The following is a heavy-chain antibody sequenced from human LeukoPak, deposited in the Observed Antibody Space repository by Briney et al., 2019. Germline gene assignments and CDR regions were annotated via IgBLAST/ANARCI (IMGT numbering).Heavy chain of an antibody. CDR2: INHSGST. J-gene: IGHJ4*02. CDR3: ARATQAGYCSSTSCYAWDY. V-gene: IGHV4-34*01. Sequence: SETLSLTCAVYGGSFSGYYWSWIRQPPGKGLEWIGEINHSGSTNYNPSLKSRVTISVDTSKNQFSLKLSSVTAADTAVYYCARATQAGYCSSTSCYAWDYWGQGTLVTVSS. D-gene: IGHD2-2*01. CDR1: GGSFSGYY.